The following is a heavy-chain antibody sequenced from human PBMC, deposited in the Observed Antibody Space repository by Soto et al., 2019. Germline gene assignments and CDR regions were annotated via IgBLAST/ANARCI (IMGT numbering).Heavy chain of an antibody. D-gene: IGHD4-17*01. CDR2: ISYDGSNK. CDR3: ARDGDYGDYYYGMDV. CDR1: GFTFSSYA. V-gene: IGHV3-30-3*01. J-gene: IGHJ6*02. Sequence: QVQLVESGGGVVQPGRSLRLSCAASGFTFSSYAMHWVRQAPGKGLEWVAVISYDGSNKYYADSVKGRFIISRDNSKNTLYLQMNSLRAEDTAVYYCARDGDYGDYYYGMDVWGQGTTVTVSS.